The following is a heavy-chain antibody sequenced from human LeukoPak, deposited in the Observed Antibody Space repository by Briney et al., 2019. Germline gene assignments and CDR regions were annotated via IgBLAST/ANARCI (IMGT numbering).Heavy chain of an antibody. CDR2: IYTSGST. D-gene: IGHD4-23*01. J-gene: IGHJ3*02. CDR3: ARIEVVTSLAFDI. CDR1: GGSISSGSYY. Sequence: TLSLTCTVSGGSISSGSYYWSWIRQPAGKGLEWIGRIYTSGSTNYNPSLKSRVTISVDTSKNQFSLQLNSVTPEDTAVYYCARIEVVTSLAFDIWGQGTMVTVSS. V-gene: IGHV4-61*02.